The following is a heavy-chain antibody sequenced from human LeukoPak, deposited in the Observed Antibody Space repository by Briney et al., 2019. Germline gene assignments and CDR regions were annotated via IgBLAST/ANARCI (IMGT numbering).Heavy chain of an antibody. CDR2: INHSGST. CDR3: ARIGYCTNGVCFDY. CDR1: GGSFSGYY. D-gene: IGHD2-8*01. Sequence: SETLSLTCAVYGGSFSGYYWSWIRQPPGKGLEWIGEINHSGSTNYNPSLKSRVTISVDTSKNQFSLKLSSVTAADTAVYYCARIGYCTNGVCFDYWGQGTLVIVSS. V-gene: IGHV4-34*01. J-gene: IGHJ4*02.